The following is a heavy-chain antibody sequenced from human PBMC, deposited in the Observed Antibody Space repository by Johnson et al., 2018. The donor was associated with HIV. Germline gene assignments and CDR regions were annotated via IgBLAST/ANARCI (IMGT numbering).Heavy chain of an antibody. CDR2: IFSGGST. CDR3: TTDDSSSWYDDAFDI. J-gene: IGHJ3*02. V-gene: IGHV3-66*01. D-gene: IGHD6-13*01. CDR1: GFTVSSNY. Sequence: EVQVVESGGGLVQPGGSLRLSCAASGFTVSSNYMSWVRQAPGKGLEWVSVIFSGGSTYYAAPVKGRFTISRDDSKNTLYLQMNSLKTEDTAVYYCTTDDSSSWYDDAFDIWGQGTMVTVSS.